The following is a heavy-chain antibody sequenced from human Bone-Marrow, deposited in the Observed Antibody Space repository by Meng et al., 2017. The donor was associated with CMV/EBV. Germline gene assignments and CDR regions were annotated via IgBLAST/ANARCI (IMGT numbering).Heavy chain of an antibody. CDR3: ARSSGWYIDDAFDI. Sequence: GASLKISCAASGFTFSSYWMSWVRQAPGKGLEWVANIKQDGSEKYYVDSVKGRFTISRDNAKNSLYLQMNSLRAEDTAVYYCARSSGWYIDDAFDIWDQGTMVTVSS. J-gene: IGHJ3*02. CDR1: GFTFSSYW. V-gene: IGHV3-7*01. CDR2: IKQDGSEK. D-gene: IGHD6-19*01.